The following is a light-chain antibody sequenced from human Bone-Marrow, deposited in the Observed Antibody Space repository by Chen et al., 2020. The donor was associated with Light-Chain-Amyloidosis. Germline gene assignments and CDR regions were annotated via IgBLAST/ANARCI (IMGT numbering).Light chain of an antibody. J-gene: IGKJ5*01. V-gene: IGKV3-11*01. CDR2: DAS. Sequence: EVVLTQSPATLSLSPGERATLSCRARQGIGTFLAWYHQKPGQAPRLLIYDASNRATGIPPRFSGSGSGTDFTLTIISLEPEDFAVYYCQQRSNWPPSITFGQGTRLEIQ. CDR3: QQRSNWPPSIT. CDR1: QGIGTF.